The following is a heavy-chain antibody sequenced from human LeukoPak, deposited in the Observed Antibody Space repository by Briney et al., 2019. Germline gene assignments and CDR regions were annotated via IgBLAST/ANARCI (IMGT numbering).Heavy chain of an antibody. J-gene: IGHJ4*02. V-gene: IGHV3-23*01. Sequence: PGGSLRLSCAASGFTFGSHAMSWVRQAPGKGLEWVSAISDRGGSAYYADSVKGRFAISRDNSENTLYLQMNSLRAGDTAVYYCATNPYFDYWGQGTLVTVSS. CDR3: ATNPYFDY. CDR1: GFTFGSHA. D-gene: IGHD1-14*01. CDR2: ISDRGGSA.